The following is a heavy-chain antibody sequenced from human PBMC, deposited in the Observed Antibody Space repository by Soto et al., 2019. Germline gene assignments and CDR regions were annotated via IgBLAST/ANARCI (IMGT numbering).Heavy chain of an antibody. CDR2: ISTYNGNT. J-gene: IGHJ4*02. CDR1: GYIFTNYD. CDR3: ARGADGDY. Sequence: VQMVQSGAEVKKPGASVKVSCRASGYIFTNYDITWVRQAPGQGLEWMGWISTYNGNTNFAQQLQDRVTLTTDTSTSTAYMELSSLRSDDTAVYYCARGADGDYWGQGTLVTVSS. D-gene: IGHD6-25*01. V-gene: IGHV1-18*01.